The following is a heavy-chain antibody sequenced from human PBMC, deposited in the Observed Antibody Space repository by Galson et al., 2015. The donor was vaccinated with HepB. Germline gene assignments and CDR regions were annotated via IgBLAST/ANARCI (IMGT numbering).Heavy chain of an antibody. Sequence: SVKVSCKASGYTLTTNAMHWVRQAPGQRLEWMGWINAGNGNTKYSQKFQGRVTFSRDTSASAAYMELSSLRSEDTAVYYCARDNWGYYGSGSYDIWGQGTMVTVSS. V-gene: IGHV1-3*01. D-gene: IGHD3-10*01. J-gene: IGHJ3*02. CDR2: INAGNGNT. CDR3: ARDNWGYYGSGSYDI. CDR1: GYTLTTNA.